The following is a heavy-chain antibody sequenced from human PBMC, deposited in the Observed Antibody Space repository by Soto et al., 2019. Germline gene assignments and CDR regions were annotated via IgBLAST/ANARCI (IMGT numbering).Heavy chain of an antibody. CDR3: ARGEYSSYYYYGMDV. Sequence: ASVKVSCKASGYTFTSYAMHWVRQAPGQRLEWMGWINAGNGNTKYSQKFQGRVTITRDTSASTAYMELSSLRSEDTAVYYCARGEYSSYYYYGMDVWGQGTTVTVSS. J-gene: IGHJ6*02. V-gene: IGHV1-3*01. D-gene: IGHD6-6*01. CDR1: GYTFTSYA. CDR2: INAGNGNT.